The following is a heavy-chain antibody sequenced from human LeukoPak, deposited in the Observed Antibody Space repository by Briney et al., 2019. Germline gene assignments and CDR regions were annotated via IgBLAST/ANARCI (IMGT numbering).Heavy chain of an antibody. CDR3: ARDTLSSDFDY. Sequence: SVKVSCTASGGTFSSYAISWVRQAPGQGLEWMGRIIPILGIANYAQKFQGRVTITADKSTSTAYMELSSLRSDDTAVYYCARDTLSSDFDYWGQGTLVTVSS. CDR2: IIPILGIA. D-gene: IGHD2-15*01. CDR1: GGTFSSYA. V-gene: IGHV1-69*04. J-gene: IGHJ4*02.